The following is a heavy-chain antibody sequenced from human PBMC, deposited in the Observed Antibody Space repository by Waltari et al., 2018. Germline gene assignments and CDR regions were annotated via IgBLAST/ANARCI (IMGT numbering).Heavy chain of an antibody. CDR2: INHDGSEK. V-gene: IGHV3-7*03. CDR3: ATYRWLGY. Sequence: EVHLVESGGGLVQPGGSLRLSCDVSGFMFSSYWMTWVRQGPGKGLEWVDNINHDGSEKYYVDSVKGRFTISRDNTKSSLFLQMNSLRAEDTAVYYCATYRWLGYWGQGSLVTVSS. J-gene: IGHJ4*02. CDR1: GFMFSSYW. D-gene: IGHD3-10*01.